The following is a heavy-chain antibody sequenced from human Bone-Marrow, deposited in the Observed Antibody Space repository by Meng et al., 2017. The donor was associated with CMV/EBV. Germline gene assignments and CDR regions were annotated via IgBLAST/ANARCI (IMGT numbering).Heavy chain of an antibody. Sequence: SETLSLTCTVPGGSISTSSFYWAWIRQPPGKGLEWIGTLYDNGDTYYSSSLKSLVTISVDTSKNQFSLRLSSVSAADTAVYYCSRRQWRGAYVDYWGRGTLVTVSS. CDR3: SRRQWRGAYVDY. CDR1: GGSISTSSFY. D-gene: IGHD1-26*01. CDR2: LYDNGDT. J-gene: IGHJ4*02. V-gene: IGHV4-39*01.